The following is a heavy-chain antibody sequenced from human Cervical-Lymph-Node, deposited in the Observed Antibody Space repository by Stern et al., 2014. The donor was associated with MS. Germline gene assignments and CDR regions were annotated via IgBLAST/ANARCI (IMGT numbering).Heavy chain of an antibody. J-gene: IGHJ4*02. Sequence: VQLVQSGAEVKKPGASVTVSCKASGYTFKTYGMSWVRQAPGQGLEWMGWVSAHNGDTKYAQKFQGRVTMTTETSTRTAYLELRSLRSDDTAIYYCARDGGMGYCTDATCYAIPFAYWGQGTLVTVSS. CDR1: GYTFKTYG. CDR3: ARDGGMGYCTDATCYAIPFAY. D-gene: IGHD2-8*01. V-gene: IGHV1-18*01. CDR2: VSAHNGDT.